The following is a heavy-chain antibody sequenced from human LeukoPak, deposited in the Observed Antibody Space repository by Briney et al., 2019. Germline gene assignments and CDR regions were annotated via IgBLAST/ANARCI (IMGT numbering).Heavy chain of an antibody. J-gene: IGHJ3*02. D-gene: IGHD2-21*01. Sequence: GASVKVSCKASGGTFSSYAISWVRQAPGQGLEWMGGIIPIFGTASYAQKFQGGVTITADESTSTAYMELSSLRSEDTAVYYCAACGGDCYPAYAFDIWGQGTMVTVSS. CDR1: GGTFSSYA. V-gene: IGHV1-69*13. CDR3: AACGGDCYPAYAFDI. CDR2: IIPIFGTA.